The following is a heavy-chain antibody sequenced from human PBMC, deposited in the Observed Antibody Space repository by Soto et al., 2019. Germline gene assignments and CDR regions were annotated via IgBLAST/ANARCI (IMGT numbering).Heavy chain of an antibody. D-gene: IGHD3-22*01. CDR3: ARDPPIYYDSSGYYYGGTTYGMDV. CDR2: ISSSSSYI. CDR1: GFTFSSYS. V-gene: IGHV3-21*01. Sequence: PGGSLRLSCAASGFTFSSYSMNWVRQAPGKGLEWVSSISSSSSYIYYADSVKGRFTISRDNAKNSLYLQMNSLRADDTAVYYCARDPPIYYDSSGYYYGGTTYGMDVWGQGTTVTVS. J-gene: IGHJ6*02.